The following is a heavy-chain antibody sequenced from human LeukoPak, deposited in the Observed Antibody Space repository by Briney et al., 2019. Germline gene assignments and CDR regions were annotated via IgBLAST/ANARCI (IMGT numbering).Heavy chain of an antibody. Sequence: GASVKVSCKASGYTFTSYYMHWVRQAPGQGLEWMGIINPSGGSTSYAQKFQRRVTMTRDMSTSTVYMELSSLRSEDTAVYYCARYEVVPAAMRGYYFDYWGQGTLVTVSS. D-gene: IGHD2-2*01. V-gene: IGHV1-46*01. J-gene: IGHJ4*02. CDR3: ARYEVVPAAMRGYYFDY. CDR1: GYTFTSYY. CDR2: INPSGGST.